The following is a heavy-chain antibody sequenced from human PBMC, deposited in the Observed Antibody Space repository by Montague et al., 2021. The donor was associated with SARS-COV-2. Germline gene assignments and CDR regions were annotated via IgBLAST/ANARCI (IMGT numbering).Heavy chain of an antibody. CDR1: GGSISSSSYH. J-gene: IGHJ5*02. CDR3: ARHYGSGFDH. CDR2: IYYTGTT. Sequence: SETLSLTCTVSGGSISSSSYHWGWIRQPPGKGLDWIGNIYYTGTTYYNPSLKSRVTIFVDTSKNQFSLKLTSVAAADTAVYYCARHYGSGFDHWGQGTLVTVSS. V-gene: IGHV4-39*01. D-gene: IGHD3-10*01.